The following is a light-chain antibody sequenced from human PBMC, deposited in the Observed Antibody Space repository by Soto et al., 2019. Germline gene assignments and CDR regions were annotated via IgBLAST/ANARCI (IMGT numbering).Light chain of an antibody. V-gene: IGKV3-20*01. CDR1: QSVSSSY. CDR3: QQYGTSPT. CDR2: GAS. J-gene: IGKJ1*01. Sequence: EIVLTQSPCTLSLSPGERATLSCRASQSVSSSYLAWYQQKPGQAPRLLIYGASSRATGIPDRFSGSGSGTDFTLTISRLEPEDFANYYCQQYGTSPTFGQGTKVDIK.